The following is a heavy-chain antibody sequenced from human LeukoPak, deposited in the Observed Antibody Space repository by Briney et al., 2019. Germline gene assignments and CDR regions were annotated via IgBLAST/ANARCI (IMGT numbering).Heavy chain of an antibody. V-gene: IGHV1-18*01. D-gene: IGHD6-13*01. CDR2: ISAYNGNT. CDR3: ARDAYSSSWYASYPFDY. J-gene: IGHJ4*02. Sequence: VASVKASCKASGYTFTSYGISWVRQAPGQGLEWMGWISAYNGNTNYAQKLQGRVTMTTDTSTSTAYMELRSLRSDDTAVYYCARDAYSSSWYASYPFDYWGQGTLVTVSS. CDR1: GYTFTSYG.